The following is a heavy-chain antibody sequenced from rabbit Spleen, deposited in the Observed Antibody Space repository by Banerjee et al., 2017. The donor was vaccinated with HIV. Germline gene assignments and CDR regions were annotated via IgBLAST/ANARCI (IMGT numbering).Heavy chain of an antibody. CDR3: ARDTSSSFSSYGMDL. D-gene: IGHD1-1*01. CDR1: GFSFSGSSY. CDR2: IDSGSSGFT. V-gene: IGHV1S40*01. Sequence: QSLEESGGGLVKPGASLTLTCTASGFSFSGSSYMCWVRQAPGKGLEWIACIDSGSSGFTYFASWAKGRFTISKTSSTTVTLHMTSLTAADTATYFCARDTSSSFSSYGMDLWGPGTLVNV. J-gene: IGHJ6*01.